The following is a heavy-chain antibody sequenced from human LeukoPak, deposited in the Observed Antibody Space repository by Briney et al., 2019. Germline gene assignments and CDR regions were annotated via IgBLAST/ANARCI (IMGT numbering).Heavy chain of an antibody. D-gene: IGHD3-10*01. CDR3: ARLSRWLGDPPDY. CDR1: GGTFSSYA. J-gene: IGHJ4*02. V-gene: IGHV1-69*13. CDR2: IIPIFGTA. Sequence: SVKVSCKASGGTFSSYAISWVRQAPGQGLEWMGGIIPIFGTANYAQKFQGRVTITAGESTSTAYMELSSLRSEDTAVYYCARLSRWLGDPPDYWGQGTLVTVSS.